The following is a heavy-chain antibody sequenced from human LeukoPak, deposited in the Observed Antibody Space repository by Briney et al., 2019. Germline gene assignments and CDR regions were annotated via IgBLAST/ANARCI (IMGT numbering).Heavy chain of an antibody. V-gene: IGHV3-11*06. CDR3: ARTYSSSWSLNRLFGPFDY. CDR1: GFTFSDYY. CDR2: ISSSSSYT. J-gene: IGHJ4*02. Sequence: GGSLRLSCAASGFTFSDYYMSWIRQAPGKGLEWVSYISSSSSYTNYADSVKGRFTISRDNAKNSLYLQMNSLRAEDTAVYYCARTYSSSWSLNRLFGPFDYWRQGTLVTVSS. D-gene: IGHD6-13*01.